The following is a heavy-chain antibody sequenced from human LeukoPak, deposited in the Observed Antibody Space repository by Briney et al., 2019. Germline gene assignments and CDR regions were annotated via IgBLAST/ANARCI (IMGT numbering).Heavy chain of an antibody. Sequence: PGGSLRLSCAASGFTFSSSTMNWVRRAPGKGLEWVSSISSSSDYIYYADSVKGRFIISRDNAKNSLYLQMNSLRAEDTAVYYCVRIPNSANFPNWFDPWGQGTLVTVSS. V-gene: IGHV3-21*01. D-gene: IGHD4/OR15-4a*01. CDR3: VRIPNSANFPNWFDP. CDR1: GFTFSSST. J-gene: IGHJ5*02. CDR2: ISSSSDYI.